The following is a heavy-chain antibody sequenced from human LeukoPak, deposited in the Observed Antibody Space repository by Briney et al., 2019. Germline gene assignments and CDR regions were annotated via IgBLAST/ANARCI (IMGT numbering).Heavy chain of an antibody. V-gene: IGHV3-30*02. J-gene: IGHJ4*02. D-gene: IGHD1-26*01. CDR3: ATLQGAVLVGATTFDY. Sequence: PGGSLRLSCAASGFTFSSYGMHWVRQAPAKGLEWVAFIRYDGSNKYYADSVKGRFTISRDNSKNTLYLQMNSLRAEDTAVYYCATLQGAVLVGATTFDYWGQGTLVTVSS. CDR1: GFTFSSYG. CDR2: IRYDGSNK.